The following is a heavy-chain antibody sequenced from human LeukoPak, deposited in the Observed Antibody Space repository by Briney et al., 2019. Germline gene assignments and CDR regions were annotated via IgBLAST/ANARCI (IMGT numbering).Heavy chain of an antibody. V-gene: IGHV4-39*01. J-gene: IGHJ4*02. CDR1: GASIGTSNNY. CDR2: IHYSGST. Sequence: SETLSLTRTVSGASIGTSNNYWGWIRQPPGKGLEWIGGIHYSGSTYYDPSLKSRVTISMDTSRNQFSLRLNSVTAADTAVYYCARHGQWLVRLDYWGQGTLVTVSS. CDR3: ARHGQWLVRLDY. D-gene: IGHD6-19*01.